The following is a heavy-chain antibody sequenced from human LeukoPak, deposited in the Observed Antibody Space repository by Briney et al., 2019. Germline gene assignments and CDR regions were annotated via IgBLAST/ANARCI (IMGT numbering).Heavy chain of an antibody. V-gene: IGHV1-18*01. CDR3: ARDIEFGAFDI. CDR2: ISAYNGHT. J-gene: IGHJ3*02. CDR1: GYTFTSYG. Sequence: ASVKVSCKASGYTFTSYGISWVRQAPGQGLEWMGWISAYNGHTNYAQKFQGRVTMTTDTSTSTAYMELRSLRSDETAVYYCARDIEFGAFDIWGQGTMVTVSS. D-gene: IGHD1-26*01.